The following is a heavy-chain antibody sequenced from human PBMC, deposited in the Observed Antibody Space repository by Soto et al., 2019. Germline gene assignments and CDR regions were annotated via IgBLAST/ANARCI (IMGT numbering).Heavy chain of an antibody. D-gene: IGHD3-22*01. CDR2: ISHTGSA. CDR1: GASFAAYY. J-gene: IGHJ6*02. CDR3: ARGYYFDSSGFLYSQFYAMDV. V-gene: IGHV4-34*01. Sequence: SETLSLTXTVSGASFAAYYWTWVRQPPGKGLEWIGEISHTGSANYNPSLQSRVTISAVTSKSQFSLKLTSVTAADTAVYYCARGYYFDSSGFLYSQFYAMDVWGQGTTVTVSS.